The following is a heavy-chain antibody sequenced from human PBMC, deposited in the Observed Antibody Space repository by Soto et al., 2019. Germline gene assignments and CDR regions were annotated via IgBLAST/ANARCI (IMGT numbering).Heavy chain of an antibody. Sequence: SETLSLTCTVSGGSISSGGYYWNWVRQPPGKGLEWIGEIFHGGTIIYNPSLKSRVTISVDKSRNQFSLELTSVTAADTAVYYCARDHHYRNSWSFGSWGQGTLVTVS. CDR1: GGSISSGGYY. J-gene: IGHJ4*02. D-gene: IGHD6-13*01. CDR3: ARDHHYRNSWSFGS. CDR2: IFHGGTI. V-gene: IGHV4-61*08.